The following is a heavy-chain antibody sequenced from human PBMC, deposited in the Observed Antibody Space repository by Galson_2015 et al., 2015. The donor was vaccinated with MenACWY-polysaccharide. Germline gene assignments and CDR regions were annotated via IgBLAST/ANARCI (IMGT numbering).Heavy chain of an antibody. Sequence: SLRLSCAASGFTFSSSTMNWVRQAPGKGLEWVSSISSSKTYFYYADSVKGRFTISRDNAKNSVYLQMNSLRAEDTATYYCARDGYGDYFDYWGQGILVTVSS. D-gene: IGHD5-18*01. J-gene: IGHJ4*02. CDR3: ARDGYGDYFDY. V-gene: IGHV3-21*06. CDR1: GFTFSSST. CDR2: ISSSKTYF.